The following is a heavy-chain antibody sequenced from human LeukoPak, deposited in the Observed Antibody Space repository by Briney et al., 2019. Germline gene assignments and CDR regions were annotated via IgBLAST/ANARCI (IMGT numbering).Heavy chain of an antibody. Sequence: GGSLRLSCAASGFTFSSYGMHWVRQAPGKGLEWVSAIRGSGDRTYYADSVKGRFTISRDNSKNTLYLQMNSLRAEDTAVYYCAELGITMIGGVWGKGTTVTISS. CDR2: IRGSGDRT. D-gene: IGHD3-10*02. V-gene: IGHV3-23*01. CDR3: AELGITMIGGV. J-gene: IGHJ6*04. CDR1: GFTFSSYG.